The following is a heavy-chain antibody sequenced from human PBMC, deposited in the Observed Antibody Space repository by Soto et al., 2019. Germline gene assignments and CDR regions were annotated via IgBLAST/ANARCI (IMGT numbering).Heavy chain of an antibody. D-gene: IGHD3-16*01. CDR3: ASGGNWFDP. CDR1: GVSISNYY. J-gene: IGHJ5*02. CDR2: MYYNGNI. Sequence: SETLSLTCNVSGVSISNYYWTWFRQAPEEGLEWIGYMYYNGNINYNPSLKSRVTISIDTSKNQFSLTLKSVTAADTAVYYCASGGNWFDPWGQGVLVTVSS. V-gene: IGHV4-59*01.